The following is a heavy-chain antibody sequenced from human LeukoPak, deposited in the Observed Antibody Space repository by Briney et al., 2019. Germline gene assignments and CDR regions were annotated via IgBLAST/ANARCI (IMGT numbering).Heavy chain of an antibody. D-gene: IGHD3-22*01. CDR2: IHYSGST. V-gene: IGHV4-59*01. CDR1: GDSITSYH. Sequence: PSETLSLTCTVSGDSITSYHWSWIRQPPGKKLEWIGYIHYSGSTSDNPSLKSRVTISVDTSKNQISLKLSSVTAADTAVYFCARDLHSSAYQGHGWFDPWGQGTLVTVSS. J-gene: IGHJ5*02. CDR3: ARDLHSSAYQGHGWFDP.